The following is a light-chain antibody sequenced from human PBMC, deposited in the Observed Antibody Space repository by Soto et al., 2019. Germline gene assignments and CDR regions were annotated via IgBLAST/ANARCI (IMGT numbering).Light chain of an antibody. Sequence: QSALTQPPSVSGAPGQRVTISCTGSSSNIEAAYDVHWYQHLPGTAPKLLIYGHDNRPSGVPDRFSGSKSGTSASLAISGLQAADEADYYCQSYDSSLRGHVFGSGTKVTVL. CDR3: QSYDSSLRGHV. CDR1: SSNIEAAYD. J-gene: IGLJ1*01. CDR2: GHD. V-gene: IGLV1-40*01.